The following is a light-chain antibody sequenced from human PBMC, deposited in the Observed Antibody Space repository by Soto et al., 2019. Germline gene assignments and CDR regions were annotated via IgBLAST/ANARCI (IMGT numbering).Light chain of an antibody. V-gene: IGLV2-14*01. CDR3: SSYTSSITYV. CDR2: DVS. J-gene: IGLJ1*01. Sequence: QSALTQPASVSGSPGQSITISCTGTSSDVGGYNYVSWYQQYPGKAPKLMIYDVSNRPSGGSNRFSGSKSGNTASLTISGLQAEDEADYYCSSYTSSITYVFGTGTKVTVL. CDR1: SSDVGGYNY.